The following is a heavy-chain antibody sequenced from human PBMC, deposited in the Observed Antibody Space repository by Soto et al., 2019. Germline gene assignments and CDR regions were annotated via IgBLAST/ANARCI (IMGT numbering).Heavy chain of an antibody. CDR1: RYIFTNYT. J-gene: IGHJ4*02. Sequence: SVKVSCKAVRYIFTNYTISWVRQAPGQGLEWMGRIIPILGIANYAQKFQGRVTITADKSTSTAYMELSSLRSEDTAVYYCASLEGYNYFDYWGQGTLVTVSS. CDR2: IIPILGIA. CDR3: ASLEGYNYFDY. V-gene: IGHV1-69*02. D-gene: IGHD1-1*01.